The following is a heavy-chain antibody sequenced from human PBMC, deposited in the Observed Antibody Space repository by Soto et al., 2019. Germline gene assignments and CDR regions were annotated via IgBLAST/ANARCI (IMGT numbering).Heavy chain of an antibody. J-gene: IGHJ4*02. Sequence: GGSLRLSCAASGFTFSSYGMHWVRQAPGKGLEWVAVISYDGSNKYYADSVKGRFTISRDNSKNTLYLQMNSLRAEDTAVYYCAKDPTLRDFWSGGFDYWGQGTLVTVSS. D-gene: IGHD3-3*01. CDR3: AKDPTLRDFWSGGFDY. V-gene: IGHV3-30*18. CDR1: GFTFSSYG. CDR2: ISYDGSNK.